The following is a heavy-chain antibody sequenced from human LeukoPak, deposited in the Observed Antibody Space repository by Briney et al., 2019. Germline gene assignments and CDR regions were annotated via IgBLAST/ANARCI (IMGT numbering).Heavy chain of an antibody. J-gene: IGHJ4*02. D-gene: IGHD3-3*01. V-gene: IGHV1-18*01. CDR2: ISAYNGNT. CDR1: GYTFTSYG. CDR3: ARGRGDFWSGYYREPFDY. Sequence: ASVKVSCKASGYTFTSYGISWVRQAPGQGLEWMGWISAYNGNTNYAQKLQGRVTMTTDTSTSTAYMELRSLRSDDTAVYYCARGRGDFWSGYYREPFDYWGQGNLVTVSS.